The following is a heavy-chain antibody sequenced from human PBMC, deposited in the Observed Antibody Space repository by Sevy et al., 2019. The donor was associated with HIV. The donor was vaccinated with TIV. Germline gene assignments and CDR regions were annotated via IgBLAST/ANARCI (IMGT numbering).Heavy chain of an antibody. CDR2: ISAYNGNT. Sequence: ASVKVSCKASGYTFTSFGVSWVRQAPGQGLEWMGWISAYNGNTNYAQKLQGRVTMTTDTSTNTAYMELRSLRSDDTAEYDCARSPPFAYDTSGFCFHYWGQGTLVTVSS. CDR1: GYTFTSFG. D-gene: IGHD3-22*01. CDR3: ARSPPFAYDTSGFCFHY. V-gene: IGHV1-18*04. J-gene: IGHJ1*01.